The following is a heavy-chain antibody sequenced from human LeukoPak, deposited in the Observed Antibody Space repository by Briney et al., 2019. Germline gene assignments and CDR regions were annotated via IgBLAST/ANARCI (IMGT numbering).Heavy chain of an antibody. J-gene: IGHJ4*02. CDR3: AKLAGVRGWFVYYFEY. V-gene: IGHV3-23*01. D-gene: IGHD6-19*01. CDR2: MSGRGDTS. Sequence: GGSLRLSCAASGFTFGTHAMTWVRRAPGKGLEWVSGMSGRGDTSYYADSVKGRFTISRDNSKNTLFLQMNSLRAEDTAVYYCAKLAGVRGWFVYYFEYWGQGTLVTVS. CDR1: GFTFGTHA.